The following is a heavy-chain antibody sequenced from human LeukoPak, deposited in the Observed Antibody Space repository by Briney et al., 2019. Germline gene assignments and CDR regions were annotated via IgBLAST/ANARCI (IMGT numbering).Heavy chain of an antibody. Sequence: GGSLRLSCAASGFTFSSYWMTWVRQAPGKGLEWVANMNLDGSEKYYVDSVKGRFIISRDNAKNSLFLQMNSLIAVDTAVYYCARDDGFSCYSYWGQGTLVTVSS. CDR3: ARDDGFSCYSY. J-gene: IGHJ4*02. V-gene: IGHV3-7*01. CDR2: MNLDGSEK. CDR1: GFTFSSYW. D-gene: IGHD3/OR15-3a*01.